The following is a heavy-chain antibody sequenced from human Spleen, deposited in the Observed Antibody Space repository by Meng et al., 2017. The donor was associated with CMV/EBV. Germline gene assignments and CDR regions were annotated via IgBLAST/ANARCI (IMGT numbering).Heavy chain of an antibody. CDR1: GDSIGNGGYY. CDR2: IYYSGST. V-gene: IGHV4-31*03. Sequence: LTCTVSGDSIGNGGYYWNWIRQLPGKGLEWIGYIYYSGSTYYNPSLKSRVTISVDTSKNQFSLKLSSVTAADTAVYYCAREEGTTVTVWGQGTLVTVSS. CDR3: AREEGTTVTV. D-gene: IGHD4-17*01. J-gene: IGHJ4*02.